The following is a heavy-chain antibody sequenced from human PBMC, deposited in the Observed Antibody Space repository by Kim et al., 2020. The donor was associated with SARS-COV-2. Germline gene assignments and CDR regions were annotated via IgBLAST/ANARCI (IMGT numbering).Heavy chain of an antibody. CDR1: GYTFTSYG. Sequence: ASVKVSCKASGYTFTSYGISWVRQAPGQGLEWMGWISAYNGNTNYAQKLQGRVTMTTDTSTSTAYMELRSLRSDDTAVYYCARDFVGYCSSTSCQPPTDYYYYGMDVWGQGTTVTVSS. CDR3: ARDFVGYCSSTSCQPPTDYYYYGMDV. CDR2: ISAYNGNT. J-gene: IGHJ6*02. D-gene: IGHD2-2*01. V-gene: IGHV1-18*01.